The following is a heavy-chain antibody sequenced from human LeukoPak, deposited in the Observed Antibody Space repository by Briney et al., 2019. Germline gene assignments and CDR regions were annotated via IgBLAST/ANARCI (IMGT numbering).Heavy chain of an antibody. V-gene: IGHV2-5*02. J-gene: IGHJ6*02. D-gene: IGHD4/OR15-4a*01. CDR3: ARHYGAIYYYYGMDV. CDR1: GFSLSTSEVG. Sequence: SGPTLVKPTQTLALTCTFSGFSLSTSEVGVGWIRQPPGKALEWLALIYWDDDKRYSPSLKSRLTITKDTSKNQVVLTMTNMDPVDTATYYCARHYGAIYYYYGMDVWGHGTTVTVSS. CDR2: IYWDDDK.